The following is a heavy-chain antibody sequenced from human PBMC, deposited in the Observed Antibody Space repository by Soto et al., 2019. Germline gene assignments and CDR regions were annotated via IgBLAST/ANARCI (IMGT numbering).Heavy chain of an antibody. CDR3: ARGYYYDSSGYSYINPNGFDP. J-gene: IGHJ5*02. CDR2: IYYSGST. CDR1: GGSISSGDYY. D-gene: IGHD3-22*01. Sequence: SETLSLTCTVSGGSISSGDYYWSWIRQPPGKGLEWIGYIYYSGSTYYNPSLKSRVTISVDTSKNQFSLKLSSVTAADTAVYYCARGYYYDSSGYSYINPNGFDPWGQGTLVSVCS. V-gene: IGHV4-30-4*01.